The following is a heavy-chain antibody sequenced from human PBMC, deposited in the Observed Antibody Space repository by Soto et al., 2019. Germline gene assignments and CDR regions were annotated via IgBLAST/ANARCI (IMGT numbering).Heavy chain of an antibody. CDR1: GGSVSSGDYY. CDR2: IYYSGNT. J-gene: IGHJ5*02. V-gene: IGHV4-61*08. D-gene: IGHD5-18*01. CDR3: ARIPVDTSMIYWLDP. Sequence: SETLSLTCTASGGSVSSGDYYWSWIRQPPGKGLEWIGYIYYSGNTNYNPSLKSRVIISVDTSKNLFSLKLTSVTAADTAVYYCARIPVDTSMIYWLDPWGQGTLVTVSS.